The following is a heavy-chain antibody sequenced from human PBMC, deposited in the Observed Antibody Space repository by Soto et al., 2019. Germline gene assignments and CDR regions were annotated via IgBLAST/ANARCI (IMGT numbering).Heavy chain of an antibody. J-gene: IGHJ5*02. CDR2: ISAYNGNT. Sequence: ASVKVSCKASCYTFTSYGISWVRQAPGQGLEWMGWISAYNGNTNYAQKLQGRVTMTTDTSTSTAYMELRSLRSDDTAVYYCARDGAYYDFWSGLNWFDPWGQGTLVTVSS. CDR3: ARDGAYYDFWSGLNWFDP. V-gene: IGHV1-18*01. CDR1: CYTFTSYG. D-gene: IGHD3-3*01.